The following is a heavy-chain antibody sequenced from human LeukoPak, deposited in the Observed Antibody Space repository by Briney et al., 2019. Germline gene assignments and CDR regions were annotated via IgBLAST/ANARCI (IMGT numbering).Heavy chain of an antibody. CDR3: ARVVDHDYGDYYLDY. D-gene: IGHD4-17*01. Sequence: PGGSLRLSCAASGFTFSSYWMHWVRQAPGKGLVWVSRINSDGSNTGYADSVKGRLTISRDNSKNTLYLQMNSLRAEDTAVYYCARVVDHDYGDYYLDYWGQGALVTVSS. J-gene: IGHJ4*02. V-gene: IGHV3-74*01. CDR1: GFTFSSYW. CDR2: INSDGSNT.